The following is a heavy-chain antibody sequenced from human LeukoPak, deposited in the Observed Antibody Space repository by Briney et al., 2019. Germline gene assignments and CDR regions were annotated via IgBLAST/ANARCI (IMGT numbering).Heavy chain of an antibody. D-gene: IGHD4-23*01. Sequence: GGSLRLSCAAAGFTFRNYGMSWVRQAPGTGLEWVSTISESGISTYYADSVKGRFTISRDNSRNTLYLKMNSLRAEDTAVYYCARGRSGRLRWLNWFDPWGQGTLVTVSS. CDR3: ARGRSGRLRWLNWFDP. CDR1: GFTFRNYG. CDR2: ISESGIST. J-gene: IGHJ5*02. V-gene: IGHV3-23*01.